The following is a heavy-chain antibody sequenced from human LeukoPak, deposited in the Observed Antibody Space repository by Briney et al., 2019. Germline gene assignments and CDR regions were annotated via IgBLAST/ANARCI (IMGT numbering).Heavy chain of an antibody. V-gene: IGHV1-2*02. CDR3: ARADFIDAGPYLIGP. D-gene: IGHD3-3*01. CDR1: GYSFTDYY. CDR2: INTKTGRT. Sequence: ASVRVSFKTSGYSFTDYYIHWVRQAPGQGLEWMAWINTKTGRTSSARKFQGRVTMTRDPSITTVYMDMAWLTSDDTAIYFCARADFIDAGPYLIGPWGQGTLVTVSS. J-gene: IGHJ5*02.